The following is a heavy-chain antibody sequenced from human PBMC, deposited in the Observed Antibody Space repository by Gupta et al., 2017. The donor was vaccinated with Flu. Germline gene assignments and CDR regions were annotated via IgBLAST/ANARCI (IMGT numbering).Heavy chain of an antibody. D-gene: IGHD1-26*01. V-gene: IGHV1-8*01. Sequence: QVQLVQSGAEVKKPGASVKVSCRASGYIFMNYDINWVRQAPGQGLEWMGWMNPTKDNTGYAQKFQGRVTMTRDTSTGTAYMELSSLRSEDTAVYYCARMVGYSAKQVRLDYWGQGTLVTVSS. CDR2: MNPTKDNT. J-gene: IGHJ4*02. CDR3: ARMVGYSAKQVRLDY. CDR1: GYIFMNYD.